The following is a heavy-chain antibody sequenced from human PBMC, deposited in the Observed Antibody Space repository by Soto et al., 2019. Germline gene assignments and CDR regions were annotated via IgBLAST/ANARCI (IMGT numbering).Heavy chain of an antibody. CDR1: AGSINSYY. CDR3: ARESRLVGVTGWFDP. Sequence: QVQLQESGPGLVKVSETLSLTCTVSAGSINSYYWSWMRQPPGKGLVWVADIDYSGMSNYNPSLKSRLTISVDTYKNQLSLKVRSVTAADTAVYYCARESRLVGVTGWFDPWGEGTLATVSS. V-gene: IGHV4-59*01. CDR2: IDYSGMS. J-gene: IGHJ5*02. D-gene: IGHD1-26*01.